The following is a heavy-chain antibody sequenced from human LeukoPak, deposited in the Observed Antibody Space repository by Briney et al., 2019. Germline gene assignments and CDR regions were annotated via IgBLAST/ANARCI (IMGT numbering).Heavy chain of an antibody. CDR2: IYYSGST. CDR1: GGSISSGDYY. V-gene: IGHV4-30-4*01. Sequence: PSETLSLTCTVSGGSISSGDYYWSWIRQPPGKGLEWIGYIYYSGSTYYNPSLKSRVTISVDTSKNQFPLKLSSVTAADTAVYYCARASIAASYYYYGMDVWGQGTTVTVSS. D-gene: IGHD6-6*01. J-gene: IGHJ6*02. CDR3: ARASIAASYYYYGMDV.